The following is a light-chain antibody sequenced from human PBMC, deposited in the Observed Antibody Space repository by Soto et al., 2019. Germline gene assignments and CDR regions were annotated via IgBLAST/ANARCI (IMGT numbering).Light chain of an antibody. CDR1: QSVTNRY. V-gene: IGKV3-15*01. J-gene: IGKJ4*01. CDR2: GAS. CDR3: QQYDSWPLT. Sequence: EKVMTQSPATLSVSPGERATLSCRASQSVTNRYLAWYQQRPGQAPRLPIYGASTRATGIPDRFSGSGSGTEFTLTISSLQSEDFAVYYCQQYDSWPLTFGGGTKVEIK.